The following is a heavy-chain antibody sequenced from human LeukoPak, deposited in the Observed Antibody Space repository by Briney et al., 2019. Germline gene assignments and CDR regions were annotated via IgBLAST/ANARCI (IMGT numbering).Heavy chain of an antibody. CDR1: GGSISSGGYY. V-gene: IGHV4-61*08. CDR2: IYYSGST. CDR3: ARQVEMATIGWYYFDY. J-gene: IGHJ4*02. Sequence: PSQTLSLACTVSGGSISSGGYYWSWIRQPPGKGLEGIGYIYYSGSTNYNPSLKSRVTISVDTSKNQFSLKLSSVTAADTAVYYCARQVEMATIGWYYFDYWGQGTLVTVSS. D-gene: IGHD5-24*01.